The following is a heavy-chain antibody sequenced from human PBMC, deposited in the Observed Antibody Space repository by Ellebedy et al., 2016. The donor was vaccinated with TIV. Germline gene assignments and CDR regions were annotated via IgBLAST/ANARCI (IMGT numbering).Heavy chain of an antibody. Sequence: GESLKISXAASGFTFSSHAMHWIRQAPGKGLEWVAVISYDGSNKYYADSVKGRFTISRDNSKNTLYLQMNSLRAEDTAVYYCASPPSSIAAPRWGQGTLVTVSS. CDR1: GFTFSSHA. J-gene: IGHJ4*02. CDR3: ASPPSSIAAPR. D-gene: IGHD6-6*01. V-gene: IGHV3-30-3*01. CDR2: ISYDGSNK.